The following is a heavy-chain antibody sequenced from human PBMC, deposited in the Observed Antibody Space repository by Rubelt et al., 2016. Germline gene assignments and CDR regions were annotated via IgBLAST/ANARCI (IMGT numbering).Heavy chain of an antibody. Sequence: QVQLVQSGAEVKKPGASVKVSCKASGYTFTSYGISWVRQAPGQGLEWMGWISAYNGTTNYAQKFQGRVTSTADESMSTAYMELSSLRSEDTAVYYCARDAAGFDYWGQGTLVTVSS. CDR2: ISAYNGTT. V-gene: IGHV1-18*01. CDR1: GYTFTSYG. CDR3: ARDAAGFDY. J-gene: IGHJ4*02. D-gene: IGHD6-13*01.